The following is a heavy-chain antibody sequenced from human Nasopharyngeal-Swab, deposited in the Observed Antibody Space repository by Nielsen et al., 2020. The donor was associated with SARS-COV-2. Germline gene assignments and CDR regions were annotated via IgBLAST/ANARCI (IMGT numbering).Heavy chain of an antibody. CDR2: IYWDDDK. CDR1: GFSLSTSGVG. D-gene: IGHD3-9*01. V-gene: IGHV2-5*02. CDR3: ARQGDYDILTGYGY. J-gene: IGHJ4*02. Sequence: SGPTLVKPAQTLTLNCTFSGFSLSTSGVGVGWIRQPPGKALEWLALIYWDDDKRYSPSLKSRLTITKDTSKNQVVLTMTNMDPVDTATYYCARQGDYDILTGYGYWGQGTLVTVSS.